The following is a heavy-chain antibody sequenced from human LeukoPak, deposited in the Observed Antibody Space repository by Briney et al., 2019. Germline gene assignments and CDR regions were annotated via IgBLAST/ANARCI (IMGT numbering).Heavy chain of an antibody. CDR1: GVSISSYY. D-gene: IGHD6-13*01. CDR3: ARAMYSSSWACDY. V-gene: IGHV4-59*01. CDR2: IYYSGST. J-gene: IGHJ4*02. Sequence: PSETLSLTCTVSGVSISSYYWSWIRQPPGKGLEWIGYIYYSGSTNYNPSLKSRVTISVDTSKNQFSLKLSSVTAADTAVYYCARAMYSSSWACDYWGQGTLVTVSS.